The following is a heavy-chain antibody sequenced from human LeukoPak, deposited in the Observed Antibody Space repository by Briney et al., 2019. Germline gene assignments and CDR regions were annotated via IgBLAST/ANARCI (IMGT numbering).Heavy chain of an antibody. CDR3: ARGGSGNWNAPFDY. CDR2: ISSSTIYT. J-gene: IGHJ4*02. Sequence: GGSLRLSCAASGFTFNSFSMNWVRQAPGKGLEWVSSISSSTIYTYYADSVKGRFTISRDNAKNPLYLQMNSLRAEDTAVYYCARGGSGNWNAPFDYWGQGTLVTVSS. V-gene: IGHV3-21*01. CDR1: GFTFNSFS. D-gene: IGHD1-1*01.